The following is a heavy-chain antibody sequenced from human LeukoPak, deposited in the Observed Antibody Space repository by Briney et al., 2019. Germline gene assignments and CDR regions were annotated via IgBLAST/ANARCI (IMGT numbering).Heavy chain of an antibody. V-gene: IGHV3-21*01. CDR1: GFTFSTYS. CDR2: ISTGSSYI. Sequence: GGSLRLSCAASGFTFSTYSMNWVRQAPGKGLEWVSSISTGSSYIYYADSVNGRFTISRDNAKNSLYLQMNSLGAEDTAVYYCARVLSLDYYYGLDVWGQGTTVTVSS. J-gene: IGHJ6*02. CDR3: ARVLSLDYYYGLDV.